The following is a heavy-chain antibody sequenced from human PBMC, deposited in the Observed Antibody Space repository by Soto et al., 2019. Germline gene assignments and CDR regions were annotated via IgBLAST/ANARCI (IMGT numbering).Heavy chain of an antibody. Sequence: PGGSLRLSCAASGFTFSSYAIHWVRQAPGKGLEWVALISYDGRDKDYADSVKGRFTISRDNSRNTLFLQLNSLGAEDTAVYYCARDYYKYYDSSGYYRSPAYWGQGTLVTVS. J-gene: IGHJ4*02. CDR3: ARDYYKYYDSSGYYRSPAY. CDR2: ISYDGRDK. D-gene: IGHD3-22*01. V-gene: IGHV3-30-3*01. CDR1: GFTFSSYA.